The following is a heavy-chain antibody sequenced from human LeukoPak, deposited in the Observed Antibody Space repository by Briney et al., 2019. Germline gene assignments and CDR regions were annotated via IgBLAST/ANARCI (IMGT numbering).Heavy chain of an antibody. CDR1: GGSISSSSYY. J-gene: IGHJ4*02. Sequence: SETLSLTCTVSGGSISSSSYYWGWIRQPPGKGLEWIGSIYYSGSTYYNPSLKSRVTISVDTSKNQFSLKLSSVTAADTAVYYCARRGDSSGWSDYYFDYWGQGTLVTVSS. CDR3: ARRGDSSGWSDYYFDY. V-gene: IGHV4-39*01. D-gene: IGHD6-19*01. CDR2: IYYSGST.